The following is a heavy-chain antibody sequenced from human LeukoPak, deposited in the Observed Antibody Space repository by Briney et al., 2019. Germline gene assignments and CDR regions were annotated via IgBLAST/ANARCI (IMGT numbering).Heavy chain of an antibody. J-gene: IGHJ4*02. CDR3: ARAFSIDC. Sequence: GGSLRLSCAASGFTFRSYEMNWVRQAPGKGLEWVSYISTSGGSIYYADSVKGRFTISRDNARNSLYLQMNSLRAEDTAVYYCARAFSIDCWGQGTLVTVSS. CDR2: ISTSGGSI. CDR1: GFTFRSYE. V-gene: IGHV3-48*03. D-gene: IGHD3-3*02.